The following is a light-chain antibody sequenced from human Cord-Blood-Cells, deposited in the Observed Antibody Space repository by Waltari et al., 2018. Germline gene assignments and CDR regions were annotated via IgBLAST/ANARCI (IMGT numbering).Light chain of an antibody. CDR1: QGISNY. CDR2: AAS. CDR3: QKYNSAPRT. V-gene: IGKV1-27*01. Sequence: DIPMNQSPSSLTASVGDSFTITCRASQGISNYLAWYQQKPGKVPKLLIYAASTLQTGVPSRYSGSGSETDFTRTSSSLQPEEVATYYCQKYNSAPRTFGQGTKVEIK. J-gene: IGKJ1*01.